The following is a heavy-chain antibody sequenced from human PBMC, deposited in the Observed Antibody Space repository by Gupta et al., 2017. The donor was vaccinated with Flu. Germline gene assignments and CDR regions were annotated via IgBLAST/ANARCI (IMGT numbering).Heavy chain of an antibody. V-gene: IGHV4-39*01. CDR3: ARTPTVHGWFDP. CDR2: SYYSGST. J-gene: IGHJ5*02. D-gene: IGHD4-17*01. Sequence: QLHLQESGPGLVKPSETLSLTCTVSGGSISSSSYYWGWIRQSPGKGLEWIGSSYYSGSTYYNPSLKSRVTISVDTSKKQFSLKLSSVTAADTAVYYCARTPTVHGWFDPWGQGTLVTVSS. CDR1: GGSISSSSYY.